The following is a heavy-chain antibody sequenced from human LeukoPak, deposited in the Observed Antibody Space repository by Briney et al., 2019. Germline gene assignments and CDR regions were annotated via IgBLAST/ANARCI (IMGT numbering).Heavy chain of an antibody. CDR2: ISPSGAST. CDR3: ARGSSRSPRDAFDI. CDR1: GYTFTSYY. J-gene: IGHJ3*02. V-gene: IGHV1-46*01. Sequence: GAPVKVSCKASGYTFTSYYMHGVRQAPGQGLEWMGIISPSGASTTYAQNFQGRVTMTRDMSTSTLYMELSSLKSEDTAVYYCARGSSRSPRDAFDIWGQGTMVTVSS.